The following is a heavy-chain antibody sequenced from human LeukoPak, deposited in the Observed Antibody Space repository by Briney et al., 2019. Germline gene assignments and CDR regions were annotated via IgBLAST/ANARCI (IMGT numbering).Heavy chain of an antibody. V-gene: IGHV3-48*04. Sequence: GGSLRLSCAASGFAFSSYSMNWVRQAPGKGLEWVSYISSSSSTIYYADSVKGRFTISRDNAKNSLYLQMNSLRAEDTAVYYCARGQDYDFWSGFYYMDVRGKGTTVTVSS. CDR2: ISSSSSTI. CDR3: ARGQDYDFWSGFYYMDV. CDR1: GFAFSSYS. J-gene: IGHJ6*03. D-gene: IGHD3-3*01.